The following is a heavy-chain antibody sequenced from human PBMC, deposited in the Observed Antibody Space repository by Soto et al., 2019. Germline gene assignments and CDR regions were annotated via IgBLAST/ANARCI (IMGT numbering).Heavy chain of an antibody. D-gene: IGHD3-22*01. CDR1: GGSMNSYY. J-gene: IGHJ4*02. CDR3: ARAASFYYDNTGYYHFDY. V-gene: IGHV4-59*12. Sequence: PSETLSLTCTVSGGSMNSYYWSWIRQTPGKRLEWIGYIYYSGSTYYNPSLKSRVIISVDTSKNQFSLRLRSVTAADTAVYYCARAASFYYDNTGYYHFDYWGQGSLVTVPQ. CDR2: IYYSGST.